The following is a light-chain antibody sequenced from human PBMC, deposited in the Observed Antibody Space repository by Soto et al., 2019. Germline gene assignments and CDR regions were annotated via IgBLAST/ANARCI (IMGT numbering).Light chain of an antibody. J-gene: IGKJ1*01. CDR1: RSVSSN. CDR3: QQYGSSWT. CDR2: GAS. Sequence: EIVMTQSPATLSVSPGERATLSCRASRSVSSNLAWYQQKPGQAPRLLMYGASTRATGIPARFSGSGSGTEFTLTISRLEPEDFAVYYCQQYGSSWTFGQGTKVDIK. V-gene: IGKV3-15*01.